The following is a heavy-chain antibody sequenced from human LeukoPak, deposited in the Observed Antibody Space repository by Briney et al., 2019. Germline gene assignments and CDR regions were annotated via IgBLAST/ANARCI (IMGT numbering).Heavy chain of an antibody. V-gene: IGHV7-4-1*02. D-gene: IGHD4-23*01. CDR1: GYIFTTYA. CDR3: ARDFNYGGS. CDR2: INTNTGNP. J-gene: IGHJ5*02. Sequence: ASVKVSCKASGYIFTTYAMNWVRQAPGQGLEWMGWINTNTGNPTYAQGFTGRFVFSLDTSVSTAYLQINSLKAEDTAIYYCARDFNYGGSWGQGTLVTVSS.